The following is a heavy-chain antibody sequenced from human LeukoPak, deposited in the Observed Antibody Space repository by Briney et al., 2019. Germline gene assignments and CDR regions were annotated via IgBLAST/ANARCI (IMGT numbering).Heavy chain of an antibody. CDR1: GFTFSSYW. Sequence: PGGSLRLSCAASGFTFSSYWMSWVRQAPGKGLEGVANIKQDGSEKYHVDSVKGRFTISRDNAKNSLYLQMNSLRAEDTAVYYCASTNYYYGMDVWGQGTTVTVSS. CDR3: ASTNYYYGMDV. J-gene: IGHJ6*02. CDR2: IKQDGSEK. V-gene: IGHV3-7*01.